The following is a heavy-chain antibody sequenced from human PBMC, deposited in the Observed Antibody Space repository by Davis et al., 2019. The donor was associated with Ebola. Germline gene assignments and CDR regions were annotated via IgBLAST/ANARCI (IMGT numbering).Heavy chain of an antibody. Sequence: SQTLSLTCAVYGGSFSGYYWSWIRQPPGKGLEWIGEINHSGSTNYNPSLKSRVTISVDTSKNQFSLKLSSVTAADTAVYYCARMGSSWYGTTRGGFDYWGQGTLVTVSS. V-gene: IGHV4-34*01. CDR3: ARMGSSWYGTTRGGFDY. CDR1: GGSFSGYY. D-gene: IGHD6-13*01. CDR2: INHSGST. J-gene: IGHJ4*02.